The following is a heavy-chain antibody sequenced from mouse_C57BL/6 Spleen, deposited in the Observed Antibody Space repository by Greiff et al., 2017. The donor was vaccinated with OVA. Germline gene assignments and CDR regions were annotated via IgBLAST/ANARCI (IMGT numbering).Heavy chain of an antibody. Sequence: VKLQESGAELARPGASVKLSCKASGYTFTSYGISWVKQRTGQGLEWIGEIYPRSGNTYYNEKFKGKATLTADKSSSTAYMELRSLTSEDSSVYFCARVDGYYVYAMDYWGQGTSVTVSS. CDR3: ARVDGYYVYAMDY. D-gene: IGHD2-3*01. J-gene: IGHJ4*01. CDR1: GYTFTSYG. CDR2: IYPRSGNT. V-gene: IGHV1-81*01.